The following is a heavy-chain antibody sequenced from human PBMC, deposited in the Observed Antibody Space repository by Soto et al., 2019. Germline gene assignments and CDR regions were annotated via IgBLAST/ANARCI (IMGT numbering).Heavy chain of an antibody. V-gene: IGHV4-39*01. D-gene: IGHD5-12*01. J-gene: IGHJ4*02. CDR2: IYYSGST. CDR1: GGSISSSSYY. Sequence: SSETLSLTCTVSGGSISSSSYYWGWIRQPPGKGLEWIGSIYYSGSTYYNQSLKSRVTISVDTSKNQFSLKLSSVTAADTAVYYCARLGDGYNSDYWGQGTLVTVSS. CDR3: ARLGDGYNSDY.